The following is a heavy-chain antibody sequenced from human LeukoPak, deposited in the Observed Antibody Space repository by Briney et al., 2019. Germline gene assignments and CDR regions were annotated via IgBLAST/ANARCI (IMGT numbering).Heavy chain of an antibody. Sequence: GGSLRLSCAASGFTFSSYEMHWVRRAPGKGLEWVSYISSGGSTVYYADSVKGRFTVSRDNAKNSLYLQMSSLRAEDTAVYYCARGASFVEYWGQRTLVRVSS. D-gene: IGHD3-10*01. CDR1: GFTFSSYE. CDR3: ARGASFVEY. V-gene: IGHV3-48*03. J-gene: IGHJ4*02. CDR2: ISSGGSTV.